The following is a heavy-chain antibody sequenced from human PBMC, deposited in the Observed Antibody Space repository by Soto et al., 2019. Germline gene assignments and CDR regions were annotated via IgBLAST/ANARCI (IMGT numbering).Heavy chain of an antibody. J-gene: IGHJ4*02. V-gene: IGHV3-21*01. CDR2: ISSSSSYI. Sequence: GGSLRLSCAASGFTFSSYSMNWVRQAPGKGLEWVSSISSSSSYIYYADSVKGRFTISRDNAKNSLYLQMNSLRAEDTAVYYCARAKRNYYDSSGYCFDYWGQGTLVTVSS. CDR3: ARAKRNYYDSSGYCFDY. D-gene: IGHD3-22*01. CDR1: GFTFSSYS.